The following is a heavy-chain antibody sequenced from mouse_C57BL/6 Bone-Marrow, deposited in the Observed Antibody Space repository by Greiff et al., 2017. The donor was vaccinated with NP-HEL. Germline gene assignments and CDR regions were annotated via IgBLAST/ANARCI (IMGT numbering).Heavy chain of an antibody. CDR3: LYYYGSFYY. D-gene: IGHD1-1*01. V-gene: IGHV1-19*01. CDR2: INPYNGGT. CDR1: GYTFTDYY. J-gene: IGHJ2*01. Sequence: VQLQQSGPELVKPGASVKMSCKASGYTFTDYYMNWVKQSHGKSLEWIGVINPYNGGTSYNQKFKGKATLTVDKSSSTAYMELNSLTSEDSAVYYCLYYYGSFYYWGQGTTLTVSS.